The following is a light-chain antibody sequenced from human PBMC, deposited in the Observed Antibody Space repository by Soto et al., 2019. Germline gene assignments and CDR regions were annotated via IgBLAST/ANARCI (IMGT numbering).Light chain of an antibody. CDR1: QSISNY. J-gene: IGKJ4*01. V-gene: IGKV1-39*01. Sequence: DIPMTQSPSSLSATVGDRVTITCRASQSISNYLNWYQQKVGKAPKLLIYSASSLQSGVPSRFSGSGSGTDFTLTISSLQPEDFATYYCQQSHSTPLTFGGGTKVEIK. CDR3: QQSHSTPLT. CDR2: SAS.